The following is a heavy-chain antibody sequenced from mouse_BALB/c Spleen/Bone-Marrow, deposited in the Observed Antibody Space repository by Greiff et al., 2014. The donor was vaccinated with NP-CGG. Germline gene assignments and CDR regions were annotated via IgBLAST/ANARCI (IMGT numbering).Heavy chain of an antibody. J-gene: IGHJ1*01. CDR2: IRNKANGYTT. CDR1: GFTFTDYY. Sequence: EVKLVESGGGLVQPGGSLRLSCATSGFTFTDYYMSWVRQPPGKALEWLGFIRNKANGYTTEYSASVKGRFTISRDNSQSILYLQMNTLRAEDSATYYCARDKTTATLYWYFDVWGAGTTVCVSS. V-gene: IGHV7-3*02. D-gene: IGHD1-2*01. CDR3: ARDKTTATLYWYFDV.